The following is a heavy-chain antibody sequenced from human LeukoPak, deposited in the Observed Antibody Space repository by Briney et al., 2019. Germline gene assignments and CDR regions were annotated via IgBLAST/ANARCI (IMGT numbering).Heavy chain of an antibody. CDR1: GFTLSSYG. CDR3: AKDHDSSGYYRYYFDY. V-gene: IGHV3-30*18. J-gene: IGHJ4*02. Sequence: GGSLRLSCAASGFTLSSYGMHWVRQAPGKGLEWVAVISYDGSNKYYADSVKGRFTISRDNSKNTLYLQMNSLRAEDTAVYYCAKDHDSSGYYRYYFDYWGQGTLVTVSS. D-gene: IGHD3-22*01. CDR2: ISYDGSNK.